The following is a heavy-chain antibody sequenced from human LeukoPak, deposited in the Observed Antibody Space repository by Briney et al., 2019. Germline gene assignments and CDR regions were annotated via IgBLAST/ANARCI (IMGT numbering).Heavy chain of an antibody. J-gene: IGHJ6*02. D-gene: IGHD5/OR15-5a*01. CDR1: GGSISSYY. V-gene: IGHV4-59*01. CDR2: IYYSGST. CDR3: ARAPAVYGDSYYYYGMDV. Sequence: PSETLSLTCTVSGGSISSYYWSWIRQPPGKGLEWIGYIYYSGSTNYNPSLKSRVTISVGTSKNQFSLKLSSVTAADTAVYYCARAPAVYGDSYYYYGMDVWGQGTTVTVSS.